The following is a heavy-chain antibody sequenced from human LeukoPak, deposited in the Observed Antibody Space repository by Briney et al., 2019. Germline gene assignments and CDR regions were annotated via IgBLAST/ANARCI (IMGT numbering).Heavy chain of an antibody. CDR3: ARGSSLRSRTLLDY. J-gene: IGHJ4*02. CDR2: IYYSGST. Sequence: SETLSLTCTVSGGSISSGGYYWSWIRQHPGKGLEWIGYIYYSGSTYYNPSLKSRVTISVDTSKNQFSLKPSSVTAADTAVYDCARGSSLRSRTLLDYWGQGTLVTVSS. D-gene: IGHD3-16*01. V-gene: IGHV4-31*03. CDR1: GGSISSGGYY.